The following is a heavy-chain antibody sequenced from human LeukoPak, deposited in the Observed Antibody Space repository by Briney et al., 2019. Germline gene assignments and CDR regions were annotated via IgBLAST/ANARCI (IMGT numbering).Heavy chain of an antibody. Sequence: GGSLRLSCAASGFTFSSYSMNWVRQAPGKGLEWVSYISSSSSTIYYADSVKGRFTISRDNAKNSLYLQMNSLRAEDTAVYYCAREPNGGPVVAWGQGTLVTVSS. CDR1: GFTFSSYS. CDR3: AREPNGGPVVA. D-gene: IGHD7-27*01. CDR2: ISSSSSTI. J-gene: IGHJ5*02. V-gene: IGHV3-48*01.